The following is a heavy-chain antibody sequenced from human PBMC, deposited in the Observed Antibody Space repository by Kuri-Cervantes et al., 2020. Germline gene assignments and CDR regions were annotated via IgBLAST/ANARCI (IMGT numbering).Heavy chain of an antibody. CDR1: GGSISSYY. CDR3: ARAGKYYDFWSGYYFDY. CDR2: IYYSGST. Sequence: SETLSLTCTVSGGSISSYYWSWIRQPPGKGLEWIGYIYYSGSTNYNPSLESRVTISVDTSKNQFSLKLSSVTAADTAVYYCARAGKYYDFWSGYYFDYWGQGTLVTVSS. D-gene: IGHD3-3*01. V-gene: IGHV4-59*01. J-gene: IGHJ4*02.